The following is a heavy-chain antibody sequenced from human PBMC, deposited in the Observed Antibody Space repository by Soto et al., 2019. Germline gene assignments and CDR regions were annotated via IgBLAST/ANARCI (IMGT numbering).Heavy chain of an antibody. CDR3: AQGGGSYTTGWYNDY. Sequence: QVQLQESGPGLVKPSETMSLTCTVSGVSLSNSYCSWARQPPGKGLEWIGHIWTSGSTNYNPSLRSVVTLSENTSKKQVSLQLGSVTATDTAVYYCAQGGGSYTTGWYNDYWGQGTLVTVSS. CDR1: GVSLSNSY. J-gene: IGHJ4*02. D-gene: IGHD6-19*01. V-gene: IGHV4-4*08. CDR2: IWTSGST.